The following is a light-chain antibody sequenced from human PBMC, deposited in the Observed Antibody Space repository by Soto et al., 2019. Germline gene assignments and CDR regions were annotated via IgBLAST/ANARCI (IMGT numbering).Light chain of an antibody. CDR3: GSWDSSLSADV. CDR2: DDN. CDR1: STNIGAGY. Sequence: QSVLTQPPSVSGAPGQRVTISCTGSSTNIGAGYDVQWYQQFPGIAPKLLIYDDNKRPSGIPDRFSGSKSGTSATLGITGFQTGDEADYYCGSWDSSLSADVFGTGTKLTVL. V-gene: IGLV1-51*01. J-gene: IGLJ1*01.